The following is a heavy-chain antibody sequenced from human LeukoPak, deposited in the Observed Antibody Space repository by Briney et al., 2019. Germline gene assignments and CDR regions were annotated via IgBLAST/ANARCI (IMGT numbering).Heavy chain of an antibody. V-gene: IGHV3-64*02. D-gene: IGHD3-16*01. CDR2: ISSNGGST. CDR3: ARDRVGGWAFDI. J-gene: IGHJ3*02. Sequence: TGGSLRLSCSASGFTFSSYAMHWVRQAPGKGLEYVSAISSNGGSTYYADSVKGRFTISRDNSKNTLHLQMGSLRADDMAVYYCARDRVGGWAFDIWGQGTMVTVSS. CDR1: GFTFSSYA.